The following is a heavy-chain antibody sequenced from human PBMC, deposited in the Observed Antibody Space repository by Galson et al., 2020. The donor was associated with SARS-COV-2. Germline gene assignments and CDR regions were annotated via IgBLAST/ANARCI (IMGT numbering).Heavy chain of an antibody. D-gene: IGHD3-9*01. V-gene: IGHV3-7*01. CDR2: IKGDGSER. CDR3: TREDWQGGY. J-gene: IGHJ4*02. CDR1: GFTLKDYW. Sequence: GGSLRLSCAVTGFTLKDYWMSWVRQAPGKGLEWVPNIKGDGSERNYVDSVKGRFSISRDNAVNSLYLQINSLRAEDTAVYYCTREDWQGGYWGQGTRVTVSS.